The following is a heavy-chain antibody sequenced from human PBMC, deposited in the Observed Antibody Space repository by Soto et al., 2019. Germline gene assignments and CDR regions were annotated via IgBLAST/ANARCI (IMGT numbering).Heavy chain of an antibody. CDR3: ARVVYSSLYYFDY. Sequence: VQLQESGPGLVQPSGTLSLTCAVSVGSTSSSNWWSWVRKPQGKGLAWIGEIYHSWITNFNAPLTRRVTISVDKSKNQFSLKLTSVTAADTAVYYCARVVYSSLYYFDYWGQGTLVTVSS. D-gene: IGHD2-15*01. J-gene: IGHJ4*02. V-gene: IGHV4-4*02. CDR2: IYHSWIT. CDR1: VGSTSSSNW.